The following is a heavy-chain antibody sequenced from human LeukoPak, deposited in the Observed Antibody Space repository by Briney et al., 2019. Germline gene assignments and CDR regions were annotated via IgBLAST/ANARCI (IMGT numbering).Heavy chain of an antibody. CDR2: IRERGGST. V-gene: IGHV3-23*01. CDR1: GITLSNYG. D-gene: IGHD3-10*01. J-gene: IGHJ4*02. Sequence: GGSLSLSCVVSGITLSNYGMSWVRQAPGKGLDWVSGIRERGGSTNYADSVKGRFIISRDTSKNTVYLQMNSLRVEDTAVYFCAKRGIVIRAVIIIGFHKEAYYFDYWGQGILVTVSS. CDR3: AKRGIVIRAVIIIGFHKEAYYFDY.